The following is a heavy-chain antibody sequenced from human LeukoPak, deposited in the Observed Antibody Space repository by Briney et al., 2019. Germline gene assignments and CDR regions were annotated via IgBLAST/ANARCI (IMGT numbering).Heavy chain of an antibody. V-gene: IGHV4-34*01. CDR2: INHSGST. CDR3: ARGVYDSSGYYGSALDDDAFDI. CDR1: GGSFSGYY. D-gene: IGHD3-22*01. Sequence: SETLSLTCAVYGGSFSGYYWSWIRQPPGKGLEWIGEINHSGSTNYNPSLKSRVTISVDTSKNQFSLKLSSVTAADTAVYYCARGVYDSSGYYGSALDDDAFDIWGQGTMVTVSS. J-gene: IGHJ3*02.